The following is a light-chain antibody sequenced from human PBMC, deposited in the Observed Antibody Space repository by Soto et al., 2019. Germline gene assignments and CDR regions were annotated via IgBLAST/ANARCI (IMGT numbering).Light chain of an antibody. CDR1: QTISSW. V-gene: IGKV1-5*01. CDR2: DAS. CDR3: QQYNSYSGT. Sequence: DIQTTPSPSTRPASVGDRFTITCRASQTISSWLAWYQQKPGKAPDLLIYDASRLAGGVPSRFSGSGSGTEFTLTISSLQPDDFATYYCQQYNSYSGTFGQGTKVDI. J-gene: IGKJ1*01.